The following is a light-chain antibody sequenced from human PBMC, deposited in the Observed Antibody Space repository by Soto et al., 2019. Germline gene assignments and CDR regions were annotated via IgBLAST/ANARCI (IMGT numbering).Light chain of an antibody. CDR1: QSISLF. V-gene: IGKV1-39*01. CDR3: QHYNGYPQT. Sequence: DIQLTQSPSSLPASVGDRVTITCRESQSISLFLNWYQHKPGKAPQILIYAASSLHSGVPSRFSGSGFGTDFTLTISSLQPEDVATYYCQHYNGYPQTFGQGTRLEIK. CDR2: AAS. J-gene: IGKJ5*01.